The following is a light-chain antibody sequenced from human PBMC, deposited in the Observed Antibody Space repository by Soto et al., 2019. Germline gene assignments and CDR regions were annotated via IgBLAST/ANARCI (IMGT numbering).Light chain of an antibody. CDR3: QQSYSTPWT. J-gene: IGKJ1*01. CDR2: AAS. V-gene: IGKV1-39*01. Sequence: DIQMTQSPSSLSASVGDRVTITCRAQSISSYLNWYQQKPGKAPKLLIYAASSLQSGVPSRFSGSGSGTDFTLTISSLQPEDFATYYCQQSYSTPWTFGQGTEVEIK. CDR1: QSISSY.